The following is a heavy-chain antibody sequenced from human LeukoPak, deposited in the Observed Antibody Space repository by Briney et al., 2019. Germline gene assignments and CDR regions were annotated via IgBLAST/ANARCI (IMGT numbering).Heavy chain of an antibody. J-gene: IGHJ2*01. V-gene: IGHV4-34*01. D-gene: IGHD3-10*01. Sequence: SETLSLTCALYGVSFSSYSWSWTWIRQTPEKGLEWIGEIIEKGNANYNPSLKSRVTIDLDTSKNQFSLKLTSMTAADTAMYYCARGYYPPRWYFDLWGRGTLVTVSS. CDR2: IIEKGNA. CDR3: ARGYYPPRWYFDL. CDR1: GVSFSSYS.